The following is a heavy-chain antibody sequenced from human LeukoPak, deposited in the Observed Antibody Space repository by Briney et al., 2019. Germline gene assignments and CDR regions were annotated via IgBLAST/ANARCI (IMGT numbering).Heavy chain of an antibody. J-gene: IGHJ5*02. CDR2: IYYSGST. V-gene: IGHV4-59*01. CDR1: GGSISSYY. Sequence: SETLSLTCTVSGGSISSYYWSWIRQPPGKGLEWIGYIYYSGSTNYNPSLKSRVTISVDTSKNQFSLKLSSVTAADTAVYYCARVVSPILRFLEWTANWFDPWGQGTLVTVSS. D-gene: IGHD3-3*01. CDR3: ARVVSPILRFLEWTANWFDP.